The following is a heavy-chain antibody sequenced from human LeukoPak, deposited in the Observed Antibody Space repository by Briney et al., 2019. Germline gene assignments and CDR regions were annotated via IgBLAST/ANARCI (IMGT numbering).Heavy chain of an antibody. Sequence: GGSLRLSCAASGFTVSSNYMSWVRQAPGKGLEWVSVIYSGGSTYYADSVKGRFTISRDNSKNTLYLRMNSLRAEDTAVYYCARRSPTMGYYYGMDVWGQGTTVTVSS. CDR3: ARRSPTMGYYYGMDV. V-gene: IGHV3-53*01. CDR1: GFTVSSNY. D-gene: IGHD3-10*01. CDR2: IYSGGST. J-gene: IGHJ6*02.